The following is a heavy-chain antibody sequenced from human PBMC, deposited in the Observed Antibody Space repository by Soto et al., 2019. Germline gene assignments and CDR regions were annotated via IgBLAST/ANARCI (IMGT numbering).Heavy chain of an antibody. V-gene: IGHV3-74*01. CDR1: GFTFSSYW. CDR3: ARQVQGYSSGWVDY. D-gene: IGHD6-19*01. Sequence: GGSLRLSCAASGFTFSSYWMHWVRQAPGKGLVWVSRINSDGSSTRYAVSVKVRLTISSDNAKNTLYLQINSLRAEDTAVYYCARQVQGYSSGWVDYWGQGTLVTVSS. CDR2: INSDGSST. J-gene: IGHJ4*02.